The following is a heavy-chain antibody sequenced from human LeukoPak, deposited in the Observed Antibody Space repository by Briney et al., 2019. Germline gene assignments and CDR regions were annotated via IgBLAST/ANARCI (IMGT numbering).Heavy chain of an antibody. CDR3: ARVGVSIAARPVWFDP. CDR2: VNPYSGGT. D-gene: IGHD6-6*01. CDR1: GYTFTDHY. Sequence: ASVKVSCKASGYTFTDHYMHWVRQAPGQGLEWMGCVNPYSGGTSYAQKFQGRVTMTRDTSISTAYMELSRLRSDDTAVYYCARVGVSIAARPVWFDPWGQGTLVTVSS. J-gene: IGHJ5*02. V-gene: IGHV1-2*02.